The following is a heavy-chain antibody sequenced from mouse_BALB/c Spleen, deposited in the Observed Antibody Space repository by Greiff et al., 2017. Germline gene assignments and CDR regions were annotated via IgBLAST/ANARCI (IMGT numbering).Heavy chain of an antibody. Sequence: EVQVVESGGGLVKPGGSLKLSCAASGFTFSSYGMSWVRQTPDKRLEWVATISSGGSYTYYPDSVKGRFTISRDNAKNTLYLQMSSLKSEDTAMYYCARLYGNSAYWGQGTLVTVSA. CDR2: ISSGGSYT. D-gene: IGHD2-10*02. V-gene: IGHV5-6*01. J-gene: IGHJ3*01. CDR1: GFTFSSYG. CDR3: ARLYGNSAY.